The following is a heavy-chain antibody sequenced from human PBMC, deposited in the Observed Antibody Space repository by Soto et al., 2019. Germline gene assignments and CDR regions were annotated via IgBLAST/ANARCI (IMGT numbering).Heavy chain of an antibody. V-gene: IGHV1-24*01. CDR3: ATSTGITGTTRYYGMDV. CDR2: FDPEDGET. Sequence: GASVKVSCEVSGYTLTELSMHWLRQAPGKGLEWMGGFDPEDGETIYAQKFQGRVTMTEDTSTDTAYMELSSLRSEDTAVYYCATSTGITGTTRYYGMDVWGQGTTVTVSS. J-gene: IGHJ6*02. CDR1: GYTLTELS. D-gene: IGHD1-7*01.